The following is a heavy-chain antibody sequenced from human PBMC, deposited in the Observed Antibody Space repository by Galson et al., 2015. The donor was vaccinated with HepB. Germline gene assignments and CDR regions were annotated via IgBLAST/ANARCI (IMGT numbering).Heavy chain of an antibody. V-gene: IGHV1-69-2*01. CDR3: ATALRVGSYGAIRD. D-gene: IGHD4/OR15-4a*01. J-gene: IGHJ4*02. Sequence: VKVSCKVSGYTFSEYNIHWVQQAPGKGLEWMGLVDPEDGETIYAEKFQGRVTISADTSTDTVYMDLRSLRSEDTAVYYCATALRVGSYGAIRDWGQGTRVTVSS. CDR2: VDPEDGET. CDR1: GYTFSEYN.